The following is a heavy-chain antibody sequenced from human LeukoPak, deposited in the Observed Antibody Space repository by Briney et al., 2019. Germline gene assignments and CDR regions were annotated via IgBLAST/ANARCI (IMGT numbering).Heavy chain of an antibody. CDR2: IHYSGDI. Sequence: KPSETLSLTCTVSGASISTSYWYWIRQPPGKGLEWIGYIHYSGDINYNPSLKGRVTISAYTSKNQLSLKLSSVTAADTAVYYCARVGCSGGSCYPDYWGQGTLVTVSS. V-gene: IGHV4-59*01. CDR3: ARVGCSGGSCYPDY. D-gene: IGHD2-15*01. CDR1: GASISTSY. J-gene: IGHJ4*02.